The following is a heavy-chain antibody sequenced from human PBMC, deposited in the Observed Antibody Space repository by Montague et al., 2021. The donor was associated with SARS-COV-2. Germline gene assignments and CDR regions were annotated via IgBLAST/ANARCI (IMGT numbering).Heavy chain of an antibody. CDR3: ASDQVAVVPADPYYYYGMDV. V-gene: IGHV4-61*02. J-gene: IGHJ6*02. D-gene: IGHD2-2*01. CDR2: IYTSGST. CDR1: GGSISSGSYY. Sequence: TLSLTCTVSGGSISSGSYYWSWIRQPPGKGLEWIGRIYTSGSTNYNPSLKSRVTISVDTSKNQFSLKLSSVTAADTAVYYCASDQVAVVPADPYYYYGMDVWGQGTTVTVSS.